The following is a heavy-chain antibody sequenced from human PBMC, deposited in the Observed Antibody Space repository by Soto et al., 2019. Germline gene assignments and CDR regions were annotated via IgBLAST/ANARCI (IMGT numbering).Heavy chain of an antibody. CDR2: IHSGGST. CDR3: ARDLIVVAATGAFDV. CDR1: GFTVSSNY. V-gene: IGHV3-53*04. D-gene: IGHD3-22*01. Sequence: EVQLVESGGGLVQPGGSLRLSCAASGFTVSSNYMSWVRQAPGKGLEWVSIIHSGGSTYYADSVKGRFTISRHNSKNTVYLQMNSLRAEDKAVYYCARDLIVVAATGAFDVWGQGTVFTVSS. J-gene: IGHJ3*01.